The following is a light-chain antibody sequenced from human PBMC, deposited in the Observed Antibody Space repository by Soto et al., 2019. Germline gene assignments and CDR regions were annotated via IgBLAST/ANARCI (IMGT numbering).Light chain of an antibody. Sequence: QSVLTQPASVSGSPGQSITISCTGTSSDVGSYNLVSWYQQHPGKAPKLMIYEVSKRPSGVSNRFSGSKSGNTASLTISGLQAEDEADYYCCSYAGSSTFGHGVFGGGTKVTVL. CDR3: CSYAGSSTFGHGV. V-gene: IGLV2-23*02. J-gene: IGLJ3*02. CDR2: EVS. CDR1: SSDVGSYNL.